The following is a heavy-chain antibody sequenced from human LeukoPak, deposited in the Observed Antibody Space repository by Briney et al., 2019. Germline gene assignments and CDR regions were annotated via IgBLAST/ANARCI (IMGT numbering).Heavy chain of an antibody. J-gene: IGHJ4*02. CDR2: IKQDGSEK. CDR1: GFTFSSYW. D-gene: IGHD1-20*01. CDR3: AKDSFTSPYNLFSGAFFDY. Sequence: GGSLRLSCAASGFTFSSYWMTWVRQAPGKGLEWVANIKQDGSEKYYVDSVKGRFTISRDNAKNLLHLQMNSLRAEDTAVYYCAKDSFTSPYNLFSGAFFDYWGQGTLVTVSS. V-gene: IGHV3-7*03.